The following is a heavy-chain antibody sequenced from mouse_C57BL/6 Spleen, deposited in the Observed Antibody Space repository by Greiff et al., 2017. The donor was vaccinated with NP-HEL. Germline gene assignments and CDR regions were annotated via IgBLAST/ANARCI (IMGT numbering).Heavy chain of an antibody. CDR3: AGSYKFITTVVGYFDY. D-gene: IGHD1-1*01. Sequence: EVQLQQSVAELVRPGASVKLSCTASGFNIKNTYMHWVKQRPEQGLEWIGRIDPANGNTKYAPKFQGKATITADTSSNTAYLQLSSLTSEDTAIYYCAGSYKFITTVVGYFDYWGQGTTLTVSS. CDR2: IDPANGNT. J-gene: IGHJ2*01. V-gene: IGHV14-3*01. CDR1: GFNIKNTY.